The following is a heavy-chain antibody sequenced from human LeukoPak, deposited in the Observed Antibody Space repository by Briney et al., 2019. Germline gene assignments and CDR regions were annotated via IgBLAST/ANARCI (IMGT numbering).Heavy chain of an antibody. Sequence: GGSLRLSCAASGFTFSSYAMSWVRQAPGKGLEWVSAISGSGGSTYYADSVKGRFTISRDNSKNTLYLQMNSLRAEDTAVYYCAKDVPGRPGHRIAARGLFDYWGQGTLVTVSS. CDR3: AKDVPGRPGHRIAARGLFDY. CDR1: GFTFSSYA. V-gene: IGHV3-23*01. J-gene: IGHJ4*02. D-gene: IGHD6-6*01. CDR2: ISGSGGST.